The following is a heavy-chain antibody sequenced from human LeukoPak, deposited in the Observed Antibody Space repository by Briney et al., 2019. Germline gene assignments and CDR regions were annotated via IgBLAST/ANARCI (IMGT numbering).Heavy chain of an antibody. J-gene: IGHJ4*02. V-gene: IGHV3-23*01. CDR3: AKGGHYSFFDY. CDR1: GLIFRNYA. D-gene: IGHD4-11*01. CDR2: ISGDGTET. Sequence: PGGSLRLSCTASGLIFRNYAMTWVCRAPRKGLEWVSTISGDGTETFYADSVKGRFTISRDNSKNTHYLQMSSLRAEDTGIYYCAKGGHYSFFDYWGQGTLVTVSS.